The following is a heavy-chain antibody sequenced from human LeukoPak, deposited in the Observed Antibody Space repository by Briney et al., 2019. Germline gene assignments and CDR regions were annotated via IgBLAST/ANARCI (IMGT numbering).Heavy chain of an antibody. J-gene: IGHJ1*01. D-gene: IGHD3-10*01. CDR1: GGSFSGYY. Sequence: PSETLSLTCAVYGGSFSGYYWSWIRQPPGKGLEWIGGINHSGSTNYNPSLKSRVTISVDTSKNQFSLKLSSVTAADTAVYYCARGRSGSRAVFQNWGQGTLVTVSS. V-gene: IGHV4-34*01. CDR3: ARGRSGSRAVFQN. CDR2: INHSGST.